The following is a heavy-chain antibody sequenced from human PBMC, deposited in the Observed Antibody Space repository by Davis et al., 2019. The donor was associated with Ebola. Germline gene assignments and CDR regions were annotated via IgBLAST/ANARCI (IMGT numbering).Heavy chain of an antibody. CDR2: ISGSGGST. CDR1: GFTFSSYA. CDR3: AKDYSKRAAAADSFDP. Sequence: PGGSLRLSCAASGFTFSSYAMSWVRQAPGKGLEWVSAISGSGGSTYYADSVKGRFTISRDNSKNTLYLQMNSLRAEDTAVYYCAKDYSKRAAAADSFDPWGQGTLVTVSS. V-gene: IGHV3-23*01. D-gene: IGHD6-13*01. J-gene: IGHJ5*02.